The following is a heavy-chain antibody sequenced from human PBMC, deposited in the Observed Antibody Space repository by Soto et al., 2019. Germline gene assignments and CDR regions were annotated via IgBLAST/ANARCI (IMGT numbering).Heavy chain of an antibody. CDR2: INPSGGST. J-gene: IGHJ6*02. V-gene: IGHV1-46*01. CDR1: GYTFTSYY. Sequence: ASVKVSCKASGYTFTSYYLHWVRQAPGQGLEWMGIINPSGGSTSYAQKFQGRVTMTRDTSTSTVYMELSSLRSEDTAVYYCARDRTGWNDSTTGMDVWGQGTTVTVSS. D-gene: IGHD1-1*01. CDR3: ARDRTGWNDSTTGMDV.